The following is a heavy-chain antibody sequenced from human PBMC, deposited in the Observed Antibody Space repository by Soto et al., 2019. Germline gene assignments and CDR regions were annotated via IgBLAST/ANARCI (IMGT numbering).Heavy chain of an antibody. CDR3: ARGDFWSGYPQ. V-gene: IGHV4-34*01. CDR1: GGSFSGYY. J-gene: IGHJ1*01. Sequence: QVQLQQWGAGLLKPSETLSLTCAVYGGSFSGYYWSWIRQPPGKGLEWIGEINHSGSTNYNPSLKSRVTISVDTSKNQFSLKLSSVTAADTAVYYCARGDFWSGYPQWGQGNLVTVSS. D-gene: IGHD3-3*01. CDR2: INHSGST.